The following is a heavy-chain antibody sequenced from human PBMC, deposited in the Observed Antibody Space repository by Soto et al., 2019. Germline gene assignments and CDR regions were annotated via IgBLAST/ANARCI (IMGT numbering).Heavy chain of an antibody. Sequence: QVQLVESGGGVVQPGRSLRLSCAASGFTFSSYAMHWVRQAPGKGLEWVAVISYDGSNKYYADSVKGRFTISRDNSRXPLYLQMNSLRAEDTAVYYCARDRTLNYYYYGMDVWGQGTTVTVSS. CDR3: ARDRTLNYYYYGMDV. J-gene: IGHJ6*02. V-gene: IGHV3-30-3*01. CDR1: GFTFSSYA. CDR2: ISYDGSNK.